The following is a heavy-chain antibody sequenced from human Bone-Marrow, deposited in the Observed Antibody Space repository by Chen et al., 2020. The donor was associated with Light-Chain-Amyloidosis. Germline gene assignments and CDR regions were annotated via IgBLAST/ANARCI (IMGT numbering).Heavy chain of an antibody. CDR2: ISGDGRTT. J-gene: IGHJ5*02. V-gene: IGHV3-43*02. CDR1: GFKFDDYA. Sequence: EVQLVESEGGMIQPGGSLRVSCEASGFKFDDYAMHWVRQASGRGLEWVALISGDGRTTHYSDSVKGRFTISRDNSKRFLYLEMNSLRNEDTAIYYCTKDRNNDFWSGTSNWFDPWGQGTPVTVST. D-gene: IGHD3-3*01. CDR3: TKDRNNDFWSGTSNWFDP.